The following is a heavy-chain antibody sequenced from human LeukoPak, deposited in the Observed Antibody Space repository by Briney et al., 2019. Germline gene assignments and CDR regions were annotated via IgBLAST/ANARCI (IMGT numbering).Heavy chain of an antibody. CDR3: ARDRDGPRLYYYYGLDV. CDR2: IIPILGIA. D-gene: IGHD5-24*01. Sequence: GASVTVSCTASGGTFTSYAISWVRQAPGQGLEWMGRIIPILGIANYAQKYQGRVTITADKSTSTAYMELRSLRSDDTAVYYCARDRDGPRLYYYYGLDVWGQGTTVTVSS. V-gene: IGHV1-69*04. CDR1: GGTFTSYA. J-gene: IGHJ6*02.